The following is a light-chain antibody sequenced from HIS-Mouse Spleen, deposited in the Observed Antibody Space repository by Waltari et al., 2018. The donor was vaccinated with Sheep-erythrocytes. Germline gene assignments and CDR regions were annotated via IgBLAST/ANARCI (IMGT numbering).Light chain of an antibody. J-gene: IGLJ1*01. CDR3: CSYTGSYNHV. Sequence: QSALTPPASVSGSPGQSITISCTGTSSDVGGYNYVSWYQQHPGKAPKLMIYDVSKRPSGVPDRFSGSKSGNTASLTISGLQAEDEADYYCCSYTGSYNHVFATGTKVTVL. CDR2: DVS. V-gene: IGLV2-11*01. CDR1: SSDVGGYNY.